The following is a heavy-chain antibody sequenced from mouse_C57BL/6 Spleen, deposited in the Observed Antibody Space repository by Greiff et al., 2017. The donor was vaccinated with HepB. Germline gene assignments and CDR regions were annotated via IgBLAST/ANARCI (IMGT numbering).Heavy chain of an antibody. V-gene: IGHV3-6*01. CDR1: GYSITSGYY. CDR2: ISYDGSN. J-gene: IGHJ1*03. CDR3: ARVYYPGYFDV. Sequence: EVQLQESGPGLVKPSQSLSLTCSVTGYSITSGYYWNWIRQFPGNKLEWMGYISYDGSNNYNPSLKNRISITRDTSKNQFFLKLNSVTTEDTATYYCARVYYPGYFDVWGTGTTVTVSS. D-gene: IGHD1-1*01.